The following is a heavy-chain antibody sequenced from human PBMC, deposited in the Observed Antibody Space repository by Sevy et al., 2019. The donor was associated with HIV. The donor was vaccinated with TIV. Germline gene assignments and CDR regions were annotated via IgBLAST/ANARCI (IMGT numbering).Heavy chain of an antibody. D-gene: IGHD3-3*01. J-gene: IGHJ4*02. CDR2: ISYDGSNK. CDR1: GFTFSSYA. CDR3: ARDRLGSSTSLKIFGVVLL. Sequence: GGSLRLSCAASGFTFSSYAMHWVRQAPGKGLEWVAVISYDGSNKYYADSVKGRFTISRDNSKNTLHLQMNSLRAEDTAVYYCARDRLGSSTSLKIFGVVLLWGQGTLVTVSS. V-gene: IGHV3-30*04.